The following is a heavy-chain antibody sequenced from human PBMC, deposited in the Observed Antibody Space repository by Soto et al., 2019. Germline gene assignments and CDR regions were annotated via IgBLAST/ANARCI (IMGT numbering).Heavy chain of an antibody. J-gene: IGHJ6*02. CDR2: IYYSGST. CDR1: GGSISSGGYY. V-gene: IGHV4-31*03. D-gene: IGHD3-10*01. Sequence: QVQLQESGPGLVKPSQTLSLTCTVSGGSISSGGYYWSRIRQHAGMGLEWIGYIYYSGSTYYNPSVKSRVTISVDTSKNQFSLKLSSVTAADTAVYYCARDHGSGSNYGYYYGMDVWGQGTTVTVSS. CDR3: ARDHGSGSNYGYYYGMDV.